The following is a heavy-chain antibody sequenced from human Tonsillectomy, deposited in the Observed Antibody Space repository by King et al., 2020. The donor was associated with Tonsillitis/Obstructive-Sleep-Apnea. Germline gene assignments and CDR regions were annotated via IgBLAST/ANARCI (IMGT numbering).Heavy chain of an antibody. CDR1: GFTVSSNY. CDR3: ARASIAAAGYYFDY. V-gene: IGHV3-53*01. D-gene: IGHD6-13*01. Sequence: VQLVESGGGLIQPGGSLRLSCAASGFTVSSNYMSWVRQAPGKGLEWDSVIYSGGSTYYADSVKGRFTISRDNSKNTLYLQMNSLRAEDTAVYYCARASIAAAGYYFDYWGQGTLVTVSS. J-gene: IGHJ4*02. CDR2: IYSGGST.